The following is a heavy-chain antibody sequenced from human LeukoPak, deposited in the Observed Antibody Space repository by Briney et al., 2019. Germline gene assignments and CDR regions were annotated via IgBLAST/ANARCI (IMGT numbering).Heavy chain of an antibody. Sequence: ASVKVSCKASGYTFTSCGISWVRQAPGQGLEWMGWISAYNGNTNYAQKLQGRVTMTTDTSTSTAYMELRSLRSDDTAVYYCARVYSNYGMRYYYYYMDVWGKGTTVTVSS. CDR3: ARVYSNYGMRYYYYYMDV. CDR1: GYTFTSCG. D-gene: IGHD4-11*01. CDR2: ISAYNGNT. V-gene: IGHV1-18*01. J-gene: IGHJ6*03.